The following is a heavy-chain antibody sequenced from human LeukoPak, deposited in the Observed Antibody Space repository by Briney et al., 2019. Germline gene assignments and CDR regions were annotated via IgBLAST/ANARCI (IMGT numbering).Heavy chain of an antibody. D-gene: IGHD2-2*02. CDR1: GGSISSQNW. J-gene: IGHJ5*02. Sequence: SETLSLTCAVSGGSISSQNWWSWVRQPPGKGLEWIGEIFHSGSTHYNPSLKSRVTISVAKSKNLFSLNLSSVTAADTAVYYCAKGDIPNWFDPWGQGTLVTVSS. CDR3: AKGDIPNWFDP. V-gene: IGHV4-4*02. CDR2: IFHSGST.